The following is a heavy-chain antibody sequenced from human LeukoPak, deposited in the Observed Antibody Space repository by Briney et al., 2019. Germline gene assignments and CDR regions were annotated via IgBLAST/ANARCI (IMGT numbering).Heavy chain of an antibody. CDR2: ISVSGGST. Sequence: GGSLRLSCAASGFTFSSYAMSWVRQAPGGGLEWVSAISVSGGSTYYAGSVQGRFTISRDNSKNTLYLQMNSLRAEDTAVYYCAKDEKRSYFDFCGQGTLVTVSS. V-gene: IGHV3-23*01. J-gene: IGHJ4*02. CDR3: AKDEKRSYFDF. CDR1: GFTFSSYA.